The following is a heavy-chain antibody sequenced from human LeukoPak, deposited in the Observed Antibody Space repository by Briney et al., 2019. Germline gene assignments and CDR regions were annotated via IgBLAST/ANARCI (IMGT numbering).Heavy chain of an antibody. V-gene: IGHV3-48*03. Sequence: PGGSLRLSCAASGFTFRSYEMNWVRQAPGKGLEWVSYTSSGGSTKYYADSVKGRFTISRDNAKNSLYLQMNSLRAEDTAVYYCARDRWFDPWGQGTLVTVSS. CDR3: ARDRWFDP. CDR2: TSSGGSTK. J-gene: IGHJ5*02. CDR1: GFTFRSYE.